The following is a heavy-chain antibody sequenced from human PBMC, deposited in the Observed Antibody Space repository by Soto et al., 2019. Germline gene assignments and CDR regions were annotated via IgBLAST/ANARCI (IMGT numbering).Heavy chain of an antibody. J-gene: IGHJ3*01. CDR1: GYSFTSYW. CDR2: IYPGDSDT. Sequence: GESLKISCKGSGYSFTSYWIGWVRQMPGKGLEWMGIIYPGDSDTRYSPSFQGQVTISADKSISTAYLQWSSLKASDTAIYYCARSRVGYCSGGTCYLNAFDVWGQGTMVTVSS. D-gene: IGHD2-15*01. CDR3: ARSRVGYCSGGTCYLNAFDV. V-gene: IGHV5-51*01.